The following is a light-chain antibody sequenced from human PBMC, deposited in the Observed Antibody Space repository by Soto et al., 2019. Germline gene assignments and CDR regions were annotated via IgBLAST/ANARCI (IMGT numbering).Light chain of an antibody. CDR2: DAS. CDR3: QQRSNWPTEVT. CDR1: QSVSSS. J-gene: IGKJ3*01. Sequence: EIVLTQSPGTLSLSPGERATLSCRASQSVSSSLAWYQQKPGQPPRLLIYDASNRATGIPARFSGSGSGTDFTLTISSLEPEDFAVYYCQQRSNWPTEVTFGHGTKVDIK. V-gene: IGKV3-11*01.